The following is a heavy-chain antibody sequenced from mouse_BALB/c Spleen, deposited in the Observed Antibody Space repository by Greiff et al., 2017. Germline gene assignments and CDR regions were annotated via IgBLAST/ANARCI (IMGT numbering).Heavy chain of an antibody. Sequence: EVQLQQSGTVLARPGASVKMSCKASGYSFTSYWMHWVKQRPGQGLEWIGAIYPGNSDTSYNQKSKGKAKLTAVTSASTAYMELSSLTNEDSAVYYCTGPIYYGNYVSYAMDYWGQGTSVTVSS. CDR3: TGPIYYGNYVSYAMDY. V-gene: IGHV1-5*01. CDR1: GYSFTSYW. J-gene: IGHJ4*01. CDR2: IYPGNSDT. D-gene: IGHD2-1*01.